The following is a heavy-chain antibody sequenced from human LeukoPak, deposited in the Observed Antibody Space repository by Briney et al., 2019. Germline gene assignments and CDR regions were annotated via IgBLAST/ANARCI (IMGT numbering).Heavy chain of an antibody. D-gene: IGHD1-26*01. Sequence: GASVKVSCKASGYTFTGYYMHWVRQAPGQGLEWMGWINPNSGGTNYAQKFQGRVTMTRDTSISTAYMELSRLRSDDTAVYYCARVGWELPWTEYFQHWGQGTLVTVSS. V-gene: IGHV1-2*02. CDR3: ARVGWELPWTEYFQH. CDR1: GYTFTGYY. CDR2: INPNSGGT. J-gene: IGHJ1*01.